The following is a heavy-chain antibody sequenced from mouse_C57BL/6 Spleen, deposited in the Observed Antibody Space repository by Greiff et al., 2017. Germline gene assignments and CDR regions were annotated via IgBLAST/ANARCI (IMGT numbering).Heavy chain of an antibody. CDR1: GYTFTSYW. D-gene: IGHD1-1*01. Sequence: VQLQQPGAELVRPGSSVKLSCKASGYTFTSYWMDWVKQRPGQGLEWIGNIYPSDSETHYNQKFKDKATLTVDKSSSTAYMQLSSLTSEDSAVYYCAREGNYYGSSYVDYWGQGTTLTVSS. V-gene: IGHV1-61*01. CDR2: IYPSDSET. CDR3: AREGNYYGSSYVDY. J-gene: IGHJ2*01.